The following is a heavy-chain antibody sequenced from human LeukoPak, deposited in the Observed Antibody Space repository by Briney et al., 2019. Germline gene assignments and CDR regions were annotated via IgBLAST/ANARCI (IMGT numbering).Heavy chain of an antibody. Sequence: SETLSLTCTVSGGSISYYYWSWIRQPPGKGLEWVGYIYYSGSTSYNPSLRSRVSISVDTSKNQFSLKLSSVTAADTAVYFCARGGWSLDFWGRGTLVTVSS. J-gene: IGHJ2*01. CDR1: GGSISYYY. D-gene: IGHD3-16*01. CDR3: ARGGWSLDF. CDR2: IYYSGST. V-gene: IGHV4-59*01.